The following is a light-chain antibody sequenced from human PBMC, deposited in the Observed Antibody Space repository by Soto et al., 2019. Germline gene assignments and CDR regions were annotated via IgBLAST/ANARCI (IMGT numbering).Light chain of an antibody. J-gene: IGKJ2*01. V-gene: IGKV1-39*01. CDR2: SAS. CDR3: QQSYSTPPN. Sequence: IPMTQSPSSLSASVGDRVTLTCRTSQAINNYVNWYQHHPGRVPKLLISSASILQAGVPSRFSAGGSGTHFALTISNLQPEDVATYYCQQSYSTPPNFGQGTKVDIK. CDR1: QAINNY.